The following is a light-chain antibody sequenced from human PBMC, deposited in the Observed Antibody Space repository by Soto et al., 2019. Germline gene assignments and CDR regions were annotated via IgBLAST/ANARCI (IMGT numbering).Light chain of an antibody. V-gene: IGKV3-11*01. Sequence: EIVLTQSPATLSLSPGERATLFCRASQSVSSYLAWYQQKPGQAPRLLIFDASNRATGIPARFSGSGSGTDFTLTISSLEPVDFAIYYCQQRSNWLTFGGGTMVEIK. CDR1: QSVSSY. CDR3: QQRSNWLT. CDR2: DAS. J-gene: IGKJ4*01.